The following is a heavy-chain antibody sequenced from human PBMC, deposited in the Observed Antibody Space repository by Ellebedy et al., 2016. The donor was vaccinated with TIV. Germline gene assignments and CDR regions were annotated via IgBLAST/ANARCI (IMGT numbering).Heavy chain of an antibody. V-gene: IGHV3-33*01. J-gene: IGHJ4*02. D-gene: IGHD3-10*01. CDR3: ARGDFGGYYGSGNYYYFDQ. CDR2: IWYDGSNK. CDR1: GFTFSNYG. Sequence: GESLKISCAASGFTFSNYGMHWIRQAPGKGLEWVAVIWYDGSNKYYADSVKGRFTISRDNSKNTLYVQMNSLRVEDTAVYYCARGDFGGYYGSGNYYYFDQWGQGTLVTVSS.